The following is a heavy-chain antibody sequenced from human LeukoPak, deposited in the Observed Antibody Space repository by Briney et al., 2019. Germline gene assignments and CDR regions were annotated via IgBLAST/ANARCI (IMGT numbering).Heavy chain of an antibody. CDR1: GYTFTSYD. V-gene: IGHV1-8*03. CDR3: ASPLGYCSSTSCYDGAFDI. CDR2: MNPNSGNT. Sequence: GASVKVSCKASGYTFTSYDMNWVRQATGQGPEWIGWMNPNSGNTGYAQKFQGRVTITRNTSISTAYMELSSLRSEDSAVYYCASPLGYCSSTSCYDGAFDIWGQGTKVTVSS. D-gene: IGHD2-2*01. J-gene: IGHJ3*02.